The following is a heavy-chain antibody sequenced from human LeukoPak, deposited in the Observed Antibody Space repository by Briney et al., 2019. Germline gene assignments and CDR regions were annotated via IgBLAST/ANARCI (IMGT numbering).Heavy chain of an antibody. Sequence: NPSETLSLTCTVSGGSISSSSYYWGWLRQPPGKGLEWIGSIYYSGSTNYNPSLKSRVTISVDTSKNQFSLKLSSVTAADTAVYYCARDRSGSLDYWGQGTLVTVSS. D-gene: IGHD1-26*01. V-gene: IGHV4-39*07. CDR1: GGSISSSSYY. CDR3: ARDRSGSLDY. CDR2: IYYSGST. J-gene: IGHJ4*02.